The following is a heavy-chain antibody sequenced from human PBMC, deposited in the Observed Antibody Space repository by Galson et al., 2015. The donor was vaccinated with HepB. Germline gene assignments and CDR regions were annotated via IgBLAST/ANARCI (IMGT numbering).Heavy chain of an antibody. CDR3: ARTPNWGLDDSFDI. V-gene: IGHV6-1*01. J-gene: IGHJ3*02. D-gene: IGHD7-27*01. Sequence: CAISGDSVSSNSATWNWIRQSPSRGFEWLGRTYYRSKWYNDYVVSVRSRIIINPDTSKNQLSLHLNSVTPDDTAVYYCARTPNWGLDDSFDIWGQGTVVTVSS. CDR2: TYYRSKWYN. CDR1: GDSVSSNSAT.